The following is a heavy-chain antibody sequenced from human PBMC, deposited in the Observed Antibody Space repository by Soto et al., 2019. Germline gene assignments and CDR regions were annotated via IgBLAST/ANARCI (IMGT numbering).Heavy chain of an antibody. J-gene: IGHJ4*02. V-gene: IGHV3-66*01. CDR2: IYSGGDT. CDR1: GFSVGTNY. D-gene: IGHD3-16*01. CDR3: AKDPFGGGGDS. Sequence: EVQLVESGGGLVQPGGSLRLSCAASGFSVGTNYMNWVRRAPGKGLEWVSLIYSGGDTYYADSVKGRFTISRDKSKNTVYLQMNSLRAEDTAVYYCAKDPFGGGGDSWGQGTLVTVSS.